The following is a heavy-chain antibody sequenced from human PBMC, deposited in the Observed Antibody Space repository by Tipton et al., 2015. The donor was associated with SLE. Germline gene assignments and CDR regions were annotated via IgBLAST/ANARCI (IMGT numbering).Heavy chain of an antibody. V-gene: IGHV4-61*02. CDR1: SDSISRGNYY. CDR3: ARGDFDKFDY. D-gene: IGHD3/OR15-3a*01. CDR2: IYVTGST. J-gene: IGHJ4*02. Sequence: LRLSCTVSSDSISRGNYYWSWILQSAGEGLEWIGRIYVTGSTNYNPSLKSRVSISVDTSKEQFSLKLNSLTAADTAVYYCARGDFDKFDYWGQGALVTVSP.